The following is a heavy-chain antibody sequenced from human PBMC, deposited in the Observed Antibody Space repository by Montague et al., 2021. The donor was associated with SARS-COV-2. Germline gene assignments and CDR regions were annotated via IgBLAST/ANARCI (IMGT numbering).Heavy chain of an antibody. J-gene: IGHJ6*02. Sequence: TLSLTCTVSGGSISSGKYYWSWIRQPAGKGLEWIGRMYTSGSTNYNPSLKSRVTISVDTSKNQFSLKLRSVTAADTAVYYCARDSPVVITISSRNYYGMDVWGQGTTVTVSS. CDR3: ARDSPVVITISSRNYYGMDV. CDR2: MYTSGST. CDR1: GGSISSGKYY. D-gene: IGHD3-22*01. V-gene: IGHV4-61*02.